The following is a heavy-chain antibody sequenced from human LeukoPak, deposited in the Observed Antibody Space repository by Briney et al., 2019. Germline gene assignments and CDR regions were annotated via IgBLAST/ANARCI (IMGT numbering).Heavy chain of an antibody. V-gene: IGHV1-69*05. D-gene: IGHD2-2*01. CDR1: GGTFSSYA. CDR2: IIPIFGTA. J-gene: IGHJ4*02. CDR3: ARAYEYQLPTDY. Sequence: SVKVSCKASGGTFSSYAIGWVRQAPGQGLEWMGGIIPIFGTANYAQKFQGRVTITTDESTSTAYMELSSLRSEDTAVYYCARAYEYQLPTDYWGQGTLVTVSS.